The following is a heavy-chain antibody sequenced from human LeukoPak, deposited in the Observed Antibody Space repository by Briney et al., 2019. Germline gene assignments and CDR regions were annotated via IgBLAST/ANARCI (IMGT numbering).Heavy chain of an antibody. CDR1: EFTFSNYW. CDR3: AKAPSYYYDSSGYISFFDY. Sequence: GGSLRLSCAASEFTFSNYWMSWVRQAPGKGLEWVANIKQDGSEKHYVASVKGRFTISRDNAKNSLYLQMNSLRAEDTALYYCAKAPSYYYDSSGYISFFDYWGQGTLVTVSS. CDR2: IKQDGSEK. V-gene: IGHV3-7*03. D-gene: IGHD3-22*01. J-gene: IGHJ4*02.